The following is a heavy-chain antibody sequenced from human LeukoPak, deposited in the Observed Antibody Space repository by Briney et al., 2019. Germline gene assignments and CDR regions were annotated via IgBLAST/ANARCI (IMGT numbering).Heavy chain of an antibody. Sequence: PGGSLRLSCAASGFTVSSNYMSWVRQAPGKGLEWVSVIYSGGSTYYADSVKGRFTISRDNSKNTLYLQMNSLRAEDTAVYYCASHDYSNYPYYYYMDVWGKGTTVTVSS. D-gene: IGHD4-11*01. J-gene: IGHJ6*03. CDR3: ASHDYSNYPYYYYMDV. V-gene: IGHV3-53*01. CDR2: IYSGGST. CDR1: GFTVSSNY.